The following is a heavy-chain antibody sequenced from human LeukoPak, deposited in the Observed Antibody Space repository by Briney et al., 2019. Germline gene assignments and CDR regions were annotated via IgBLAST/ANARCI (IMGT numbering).Heavy chain of an antibody. Sequence: SSETLSLTCTVSGGSISSSSYYWGWIRQPPGKGLEWIGEINHSGSTNYNPSLKSRVTISVDTSKNQFSLKLSSVTAADTAVYYCARGPIITIFGVVIRYYGMDVWGQGTTVTVSS. CDR3: ARGPIITIFGVVIRYYGMDV. CDR1: GGSISSSSYY. V-gene: IGHV4-39*07. D-gene: IGHD3-3*01. CDR2: INHSGST. J-gene: IGHJ6*02.